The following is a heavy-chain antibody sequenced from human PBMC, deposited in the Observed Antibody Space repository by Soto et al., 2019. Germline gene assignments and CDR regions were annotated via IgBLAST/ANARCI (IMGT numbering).Heavy chain of an antibody. CDR2: IIPMFGTP. Sequence: SLKVSCKTAGCTFSRHAGSCGLQSPGQGLEWMGGIIPMFGTPNYSEKFQGRLSITADESTTTVYMQLSSLRSEDTAVYYCARQFDSASSGHYYAYWGQGTLVTV. CDR1: GCTFSRHA. D-gene: IGHD3-22*01. V-gene: IGHV1-69*13. J-gene: IGHJ4*02. CDR3: ARQFDSASSGHYYAY.